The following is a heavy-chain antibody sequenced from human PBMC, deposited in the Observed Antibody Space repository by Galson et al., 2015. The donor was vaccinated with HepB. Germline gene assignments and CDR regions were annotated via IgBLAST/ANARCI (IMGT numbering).Heavy chain of an antibody. Sequence: SVKVSCKASGYTFTGYYMHWVRQAPGQGLEWMGRINPNSGGTNYAQKFQGRVTMTRDTSISTAYMELSRLRSDDTAVYYCARAGWYSSGWYLSYFDYWGQGTLVTVSS. CDR2: INPNSGGT. CDR1: GYTFTGYY. V-gene: IGHV1-2*06. CDR3: ARAGWYSSGWYLSYFDY. D-gene: IGHD6-19*01. J-gene: IGHJ4*02.